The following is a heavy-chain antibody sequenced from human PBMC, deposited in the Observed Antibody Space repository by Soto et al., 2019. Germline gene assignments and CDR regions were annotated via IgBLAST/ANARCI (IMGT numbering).Heavy chain of an antibody. CDR1: GGSFSGYY. V-gene: IGHV4-34*01. D-gene: IGHD3-22*01. CDR3: GRALPYYDSSGYRLGYNWFDP. Sequence: PSETLSLTCAVYGGSFSGYYWSWIRQSPGKGLEWIGEINYSGSTKYNPSLKSRVTISVDTSKNQFSLKLSSVTAADTAVYYCGRALPYYDSSGYRLGYNWFDPWGQGTPVTISS. CDR2: INYSGST. J-gene: IGHJ5*02.